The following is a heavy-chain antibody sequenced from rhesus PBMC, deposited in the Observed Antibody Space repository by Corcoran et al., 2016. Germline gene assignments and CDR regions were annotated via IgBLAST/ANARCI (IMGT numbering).Heavy chain of an antibody. Sequence: EVQLVESGGGLVQPGGSLSLSCAASGFTFSSYDMRWVRQALGKGLEWVSSISNTGKTIYYADSGKGRCTISRENAKNSLSLQMNSRKTEDTAVYYCTRELDSGYWYYWGQGVLVTVSS. CDR2: ISNTGKTI. CDR3: TRELDSGYWYY. J-gene: IGHJ4*01. CDR1: GFTFSSYD. V-gene: IGHV3S4*01. D-gene: IGHD1-44*01.